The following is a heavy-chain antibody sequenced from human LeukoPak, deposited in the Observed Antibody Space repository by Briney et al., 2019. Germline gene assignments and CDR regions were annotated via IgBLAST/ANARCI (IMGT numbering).Heavy chain of an antibody. Sequence: GGSLRLSCVASGFTFSNHAMNWVRQAPGEGLEWVSVISGGGETSYYADSVKGRFTISRDNSKNTLYLQVNSLRAEDTAVYYCAKCMEPAARGSFDYWGQGTLVTVSS. CDR2: ISGGGETS. CDR3: AKCMEPAARGSFDY. V-gene: IGHV3-23*01. J-gene: IGHJ4*02. D-gene: IGHD2-2*01. CDR1: GFTFSNHA.